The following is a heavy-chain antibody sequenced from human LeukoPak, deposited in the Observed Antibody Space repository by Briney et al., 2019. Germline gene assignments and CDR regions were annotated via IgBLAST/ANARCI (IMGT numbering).Heavy chain of an antibody. CDR1: GYTFTSYA. CDR2: IIPIFGTA. V-gene: IGHV1-69*13. CDR3: ARGERWEYCSSTSCLDLDY. D-gene: IGHD2-2*01. Sequence: ASVKVSCKASGYTFTSYAISWVRQAPGQGLEWMGGIIPIFGTANYAQKFQGRVTITADESTSTAYMELRSLRSDDTAVYYCARGERWEYCSSTSCLDLDYWGQGTLVTVSS. J-gene: IGHJ4*02.